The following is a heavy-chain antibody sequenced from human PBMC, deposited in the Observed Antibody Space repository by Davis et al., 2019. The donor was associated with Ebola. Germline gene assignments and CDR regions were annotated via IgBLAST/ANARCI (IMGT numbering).Heavy chain of an antibody. CDR1: GFTFSSYW. V-gene: IGHV3-7*03. Sequence: GGSLRLSCAASGFTFSSYWMSWVRQAPGKGLEWVANIKQDGSEKYYVDSVKGRFTISRDNAKNSLYLQMNSLKTEDTAVYYCTSTYSSFDYWGQGTLVTVSS. J-gene: IGHJ4*02. CDR3: TSTYSSFDY. CDR2: IKQDGSEK. D-gene: IGHD2-21*01.